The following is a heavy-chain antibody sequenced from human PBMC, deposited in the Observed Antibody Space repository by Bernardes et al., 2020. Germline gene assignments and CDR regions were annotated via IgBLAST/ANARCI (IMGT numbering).Heavy chain of an antibody. V-gene: IGHV3-33*01. CDR1: GFTFRSYG. Sequence: GGSLRLSCAASGFTFRSYGMHWVRQAPGKGLEWVAVIWYDGSNKYYADSVKGRFTISRDNSKNTLYLQMNSLRAEDTAVYYCASEGDAFDIWGQGTMVTVSS. CDR2: IWYDGSNK. J-gene: IGHJ3*02. CDR3: ASEGDAFDI.